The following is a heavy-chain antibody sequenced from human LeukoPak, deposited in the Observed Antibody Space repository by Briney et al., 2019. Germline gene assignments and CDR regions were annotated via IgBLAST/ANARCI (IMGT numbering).Heavy chain of an antibody. V-gene: IGHV1-69*05. CDR3: ARETTSYNYMDV. Sequence: SVKVSCKVSGYTLTELSMHWVRQAPGQGLEWMGGFIPIFGTANYAQKFQGRVTITTDESTSTAYMELSSLRSEDTAVYYCARETTSYNYMDVWGKGTTVTVSS. D-gene: IGHD2/OR15-2a*01. CDR2: FIPIFGTA. CDR1: GYTLTELS. J-gene: IGHJ6*03.